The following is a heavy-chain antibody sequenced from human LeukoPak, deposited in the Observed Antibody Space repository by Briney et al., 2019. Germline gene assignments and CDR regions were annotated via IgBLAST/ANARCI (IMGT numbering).Heavy chain of an antibody. J-gene: IGHJ1*01. CDR2: ISSSSTTI. CDR3: AKDHSNYAYFQH. V-gene: IGHV3-48*04. D-gene: IGHD4-11*01. Sequence: GGSLRLSCAASGFTFSSYSMNWVRQAPGKGLEWISYISSSSTTIYNADSVKGRFTISRDNAKDSLYLQMNSLGAEDTAVYFCAKDHSNYAYFQHWGQGTLVTVSS. CDR1: GFTFSSYS.